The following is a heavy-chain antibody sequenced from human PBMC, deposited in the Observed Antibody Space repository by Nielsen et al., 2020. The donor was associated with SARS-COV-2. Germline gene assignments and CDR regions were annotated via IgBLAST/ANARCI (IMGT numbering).Heavy chain of an antibody. V-gene: IGHV4-34*01. CDR3: ARDPRWGDYDAFDI. CDR1: GASFSGYY. D-gene: IGHD2-21*01. CDR2: IDHVRIT. Sequence: SETLSLTCAVYGASFSGYYWSWIRQTPGKGLEWVGQIDHVRITNYNPSLKSRVTISVDTSKNQFSLKLSSVTAADTAVYYCARDPRWGDYDAFDIWGQGTMVTVSS. J-gene: IGHJ3*02.